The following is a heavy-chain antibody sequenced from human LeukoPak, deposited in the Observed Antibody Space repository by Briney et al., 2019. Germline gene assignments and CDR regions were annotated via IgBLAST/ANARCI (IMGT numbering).Heavy chain of an antibody. D-gene: IGHD6-6*01. CDR3: ARHRPSIAARGVFDY. J-gene: IGHJ4*02. CDR1: GYSFTSYW. Sequence: GESLKISCKGSGYSFTSYWIGWVRQMPGKGLERMGIIYPGDSDTRYSPSLQGQVTISADKSISTAYLQWSSLKASDTAMYYCARHRPSIAARGVFDYWGQGTLVTVSS. V-gene: IGHV5-51*01. CDR2: IYPGDSDT.